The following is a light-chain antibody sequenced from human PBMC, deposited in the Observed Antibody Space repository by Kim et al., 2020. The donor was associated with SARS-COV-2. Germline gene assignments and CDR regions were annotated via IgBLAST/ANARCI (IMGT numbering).Light chain of an antibody. CDR1: QDIGRW. Sequence: DIHMTQSPSFVSASVGDRVTITCRASQDIGRWLAWYQQKPGRAPNLLISAASTLQSGVPSRFSGSGAGTDFTLTVSSLQAEDFATYYCQQANSFPLTFGEGPSWRS. V-gene: IGKV1D-12*01. CDR2: AAS. CDR3: QQANSFPLT. J-gene: IGKJ4*01.